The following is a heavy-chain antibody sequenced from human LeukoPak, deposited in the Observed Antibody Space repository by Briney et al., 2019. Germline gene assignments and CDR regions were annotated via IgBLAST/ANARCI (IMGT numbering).Heavy chain of an antibody. J-gene: IGHJ4*02. CDR3: AHPSSGWTSFDY. D-gene: IGHD6-19*01. Sequence: PGGSLRLSCAASGFTFRSYAMNWVRQAPGKGLEWVSGTSSSGGTTYYADSVRGRFTISRDNSKNTLYLQMKSLRAEDTAVYYCAHPSSGWTSFDYWGQGTLVTVSS. CDR1: GFTFRSYA. CDR2: TSSSGGTT. V-gene: IGHV3-23*01.